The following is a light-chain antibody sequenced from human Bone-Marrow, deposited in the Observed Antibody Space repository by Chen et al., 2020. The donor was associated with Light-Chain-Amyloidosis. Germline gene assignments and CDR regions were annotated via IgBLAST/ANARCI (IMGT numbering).Light chain of an antibody. Sequence: IQMTQSPSSLSASVGDTVTITCRASQHIRNHLGWYQQKPGKAPQLLISGAATLQSGVPPRFSGSGSGTDFTLTITNLQPEESATYYCLQDFNYPHAFGRGTTLKI. CDR2: GAA. V-gene: IGKV1-6*01. CDR1: QHIRNH. J-gene: IGKJ4*02. CDR3: LQDFNYPHA.